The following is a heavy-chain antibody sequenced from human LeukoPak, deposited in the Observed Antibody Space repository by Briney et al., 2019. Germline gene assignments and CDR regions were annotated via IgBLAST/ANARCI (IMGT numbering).Heavy chain of an antibody. D-gene: IGHD5-18*01. Sequence: SVKVSRKASGGTFSSYAISWVRQAPGQGLEWMGGIIPIFGTANYAQKFQGRVTITADESTSTAYMELSSLRSEDTAVYYCARSGYRYGYYYYYMDVSGKGTTVTISS. CDR3: ARSGYRYGYYYYYMDV. J-gene: IGHJ6*03. V-gene: IGHV1-69*13. CDR1: GGTFSSYA. CDR2: IIPIFGTA.